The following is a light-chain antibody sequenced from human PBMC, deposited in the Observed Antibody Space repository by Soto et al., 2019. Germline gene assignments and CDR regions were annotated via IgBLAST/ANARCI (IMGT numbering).Light chain of an antibody. J-gene: IGKJ5*01. CDR1: QSISSW. CDR2: HAS. V-gene: IGKV1-5*01. Sequence: DIQMSQSPSTLSASVGDRVTITCRASQSISSWLAWYQQKPGKAPKLLIYHASSLQSGVPLRFSGSGSGTDFTLTISCLQSEDFATYYCQQYYSYPITSGQGHERRI. CDR3: QQYYSYPIT.